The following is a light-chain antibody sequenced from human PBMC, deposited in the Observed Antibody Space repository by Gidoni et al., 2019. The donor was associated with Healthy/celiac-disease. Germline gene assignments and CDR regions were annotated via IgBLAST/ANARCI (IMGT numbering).Light chain of an antibody. J-gene: IGLJ2*01. Sequence: QSALTQPASVSGSPGPSITISCTGTSSDVGGYNYVSWYQQHPGKAPKLMIYEVSNRPSGVPDRFSGSKSGNTASLTISGLQAEDEADYYCSSYTSSSTLGGVFGGGTKLTVL. CDR2: EVS. V-gene: IGLV2-14*01. CDR1: SSDVGGYNY. CDR3: SSYTSSSTLGGV.